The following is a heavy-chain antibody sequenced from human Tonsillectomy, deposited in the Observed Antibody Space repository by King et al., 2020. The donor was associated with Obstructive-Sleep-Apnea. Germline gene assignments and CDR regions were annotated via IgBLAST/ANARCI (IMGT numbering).Heavy chain of an antibody. V-gene: IGHV4-59*01. Sequence: QLQESGPGLVKPSETLSLTCTVSGGSISTYYWSWIRQSPGKGLEWIGYIFSSGNTHYSGSTNYNPSLKSRVTISIDTSKNQFSLKLNSVTAADTAVYYCARGPGNSGHDWYHFDYWGQGSPVTVSS. J-gene: IGHJ4*02. D-gene: IGHD5-12*01. CDR2: IFSSGNTHYSGST. CDR1: GGSISTYY. CDR3: ARGPGNSGHDWYHFDY.